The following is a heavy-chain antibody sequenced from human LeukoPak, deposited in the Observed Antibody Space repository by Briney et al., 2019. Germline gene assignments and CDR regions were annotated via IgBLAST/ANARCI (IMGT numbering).Heavy chain of an antibody. D-gene: IGHD2-15*01. CDR1: GGSFSGYY. Sequence: ASETLSLTCAAYGGSFSGYYWSWIRQPPGKGLEWIGEINHSGSTNYNPSLKSRVTISVDTSKNQFSLKLSSVTAADTAVYYCVKSGWYGHRARRRVAYGMDVWGQGTTVTVSS. J-gene: IGHJ6*02. CDR2: INHSGST. V-gene: IGHV4-34*01. CDR3: VKSGWYGHRARRRVAYGMDV.